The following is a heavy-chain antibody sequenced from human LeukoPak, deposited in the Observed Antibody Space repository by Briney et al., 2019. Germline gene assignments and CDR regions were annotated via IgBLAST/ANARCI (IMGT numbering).Heavy chain of an antibody. Sequence: PRGSLRLSCSTSGFTFSGFHMNWLRQAPGMGLEHVAWISSIDSTTYYAYSVVGRFTISRDNDKDLLYLQMDSLREDDTAVYYCARDPHAGIFDSWGQGTLVTVSS. CDR2: ISSIDSTT. CDR1: GFTFSGFH. V-gene: IGHV3-48*02. J-gene: IGHJ4*02. CDR3: ARDPHAGIFDS.